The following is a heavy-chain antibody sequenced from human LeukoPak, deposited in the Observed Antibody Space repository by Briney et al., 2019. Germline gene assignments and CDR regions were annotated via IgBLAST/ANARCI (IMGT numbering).Heavy chain of an antibody. CDR2: INTNTGNP. J-gene: IGHJ4*02. V-gene: IGHV7-4-1*02. CDR3: ARDVEIAAAGH. CDR1: GYTFTSYA. D-gene: IGHD6-13*01. Sequence: WASVKVSCMASGYTFTSYAMNWVRQAPGQGREWMGWINTNTGNPTYAQGFTGRFVFSLDTSVSTAYLQISSLKAEDTAVYYCARDVEIAAAGHWGQGTLVTVSS.